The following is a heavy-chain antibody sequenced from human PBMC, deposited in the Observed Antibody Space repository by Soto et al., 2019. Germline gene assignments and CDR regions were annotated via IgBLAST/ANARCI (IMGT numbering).Heavy chain of an antibody. CDR1: GFSFSHYG. D-gene: IGHD1-26*01. Sequence: QVQLVESGGGVVQPGRSLRLSCAAPGFSFSHYGMFWVRQAPGKGLEWVAMIWYDGSKTYYADFVKGRLTIPRDNSKNTLYLQMDSLRAEDTALYSCASVGIVPVPNYFDSWGQGTLVTVSS. J-gene: IGHJ4*02. CDR3: ASVGIVPVPNYFDS. CDR2: IWYDGSKT. V-gene: IGHV3-33*01.